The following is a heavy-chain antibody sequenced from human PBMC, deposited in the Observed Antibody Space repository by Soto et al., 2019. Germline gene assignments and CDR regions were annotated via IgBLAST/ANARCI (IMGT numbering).Heavy chain of an antibody. D-gene: IGHD2-21*02. CDR1: GFTFSSYA. J-gene: IGHJ4*02. V-gene: IGHV3-23*01. CDR2: ISGSGGST. Sequence: GGSLRLSCAASGFTFSSYAMSWVRQAPGKGLEWVSAISGSGGSTYYADSVKGRFTISRDNSKNTLYLQMNRLRAEDTDVYYCAKASYNCGGDCYSDYWGQGTLVTVSS. CDR3: AKASYNCGGDCYSDY.